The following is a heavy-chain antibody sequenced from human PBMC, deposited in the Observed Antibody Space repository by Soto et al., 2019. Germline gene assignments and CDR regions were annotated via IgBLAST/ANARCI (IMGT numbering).Heavy chain of an antibody. Sequence: ASAKVSCKASGYTFTSYAMHWVRQAPGQRLEWMGWINAGNGNTKYSQKFQGRVTITRDTSASTAYMELSSLRSEDTAVYYCARSIVVVTAADYWGQRTPVTVSS. CDR2: INAGNGNT. CDR1: GYTFTSYA. CDR3: ARSIVVVTAADY. V-gene: IGHV1-3*01. D-gene: IGHD2-21*02. J-gene: IGHJ4*02.